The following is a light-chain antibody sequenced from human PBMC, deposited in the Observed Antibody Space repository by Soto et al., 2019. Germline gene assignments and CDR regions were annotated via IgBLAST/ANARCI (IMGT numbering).Light chain of an antibody. CDR2: GAS. V-gene: IGKV3-20*01. Sequence: EIVLTQSPGTLSLSPGERATLSCRASQSVSTRYLAWYQQKPGQAPRLLIYGASSRATGIPDRFSGSGSETDFTLTISRLEPEDFAVYYCQQYGSSLSITFGQGTRLEMK. J-gene: IGKJ5*01. CDR1: QSVSTRY. CDR3: QQYGSSLSIT.